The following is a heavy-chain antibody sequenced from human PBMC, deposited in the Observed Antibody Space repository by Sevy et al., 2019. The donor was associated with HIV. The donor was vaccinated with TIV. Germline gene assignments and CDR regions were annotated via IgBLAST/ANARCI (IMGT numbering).Heavy chain of an antibody. Sequence: GGSLRRSCAASGFSFSGYGMHWVRQAPGKGLEWVAVIWYDGSNKEYTDSVKGRFTISRDNSKNTLYLQMNSLRAEDTSVYYCAREHIAVSGSGYYFGSWGQGTLVTVSS. CDR3: AREHIAVSGSGYYFGS. V-gene: IGHV3-33*01. J-gene: IGHJ4*02. CDR1: GFSFSGYG. D-gene: IGHD6-19*01. CDR2: IWYDGSNK.